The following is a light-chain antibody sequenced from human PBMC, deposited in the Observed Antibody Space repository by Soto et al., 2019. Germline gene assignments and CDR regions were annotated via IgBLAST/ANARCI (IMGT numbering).Light chain of an antibody. CDR2: WAS. CDR3: QQYYTTPWT. J-gene: IGKJ1*01. Sequence: DIVMTQSPLSLPVTPGEPASISFRSSQSLQHSNGYNYLAWYQQKPGQPPKALIYWASTRESGVPDRFSGSGSGTDFTLTISSLQAEDVAVYYCQQYYTTPWTFGQGTKVDIK. V-gene: IGKV4-1*01. CDR1: QSLQHSNGYNY.